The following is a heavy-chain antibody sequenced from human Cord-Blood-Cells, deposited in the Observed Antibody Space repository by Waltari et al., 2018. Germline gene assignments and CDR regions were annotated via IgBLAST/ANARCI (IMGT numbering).Heavy chain of an antibody. CDR1: GFTVSSNY. Sequence: EVQLVESGGGLIQPGGSLRLSCAASGFTVSSNYMRWVRQDPGKGLEWVSVIYSGGSTYYADSVKGRFTISRDNSKNTLYLQMNSLRAEDTAVYYCARVVPAVTTPYYFDYWGQGTLVTVSS. D-gene: IGHD4-4*01. J-gene: IGHJ4*02. CDR2: IYSGGST. CDR3: ARVVPAVTTPYYFDY. V-gene: IGHV3-53*01.